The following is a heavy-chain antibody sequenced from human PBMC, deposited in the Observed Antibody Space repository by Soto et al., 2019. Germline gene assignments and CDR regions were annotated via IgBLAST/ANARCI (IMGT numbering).Heavy chain of an antibody. CDR3: AKVTIDYGDYPAGFDY. Sequence: GGSLRLSCAASGFTFSSYAMSWVRQAPGKGLEWVSAISGSGGSTYYADSVKGRFTISRDNSKNTLYLQMNSLRAEDTAVYYCAKVTIDYGDYPAGFDYWGQGTLVTVSS. D-gene: IGHD4-17*01. CDR2: ISGSGGST. J-gene: IGHJ4*02. CDR1: GFTFSSYA. V-gene: IGHV3-23*01.